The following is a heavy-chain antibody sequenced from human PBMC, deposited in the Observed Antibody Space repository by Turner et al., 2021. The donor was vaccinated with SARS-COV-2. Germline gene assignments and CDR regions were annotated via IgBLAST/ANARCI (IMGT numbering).Heavy chain of an antibody. CDR1: GCSIRSSNYY. Sequence: QLQLQESGPGLVKPSETLSLTCSVSGCSIRSSNYYWGWNRQPPGKGPEWIGRVYYRRNTYYNPSPESRVTISVETSNNQFSLKLNSVTAADTAVYYCARVKSTVTTYYYYYMDVWGKGTTVTVSS. CDR3: ARVKSTVTTYYYYYMDV. V-gene: IGHV4-39*01. D-gene: IGHD4-4*01. CDR2: VYYRRNT. J-gene: IGHJ6*03.